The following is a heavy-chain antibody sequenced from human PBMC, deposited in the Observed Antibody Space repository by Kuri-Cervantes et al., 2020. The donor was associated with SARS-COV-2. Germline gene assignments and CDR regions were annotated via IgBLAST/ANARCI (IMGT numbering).Heavy chain of an antibody. V-gene: IGHV3-21*01. CDR2: ISSSSRYM. CDR3: ARVGDSYFHFDF. D-gene: IGHD2-21*01. Sequence: LSLTCAASGFTFSSYTMNWVRQAPGKGLEWIASISSSSRYMYYGDAVKGRFTISRDNTDNSLYLQMTSLRTDDTAVYFCARVGDSYFHFDFWGQGTLVTVSS. J-gene: IGHJ4*02. CDR1: GFTFSSYT.